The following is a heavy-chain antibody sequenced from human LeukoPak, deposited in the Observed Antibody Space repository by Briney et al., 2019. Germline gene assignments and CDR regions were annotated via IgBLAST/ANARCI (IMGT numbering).Heavy chain of an antibody. CDR2: IYYSGST. V-gene: IGHV4-39*07. CDR1: GGSISSSSYY. CDR3: ARDAGGGTYYYDSSGYQWGTYFDY. D-gene: IGHD3-22*01. J-gene: IGHJ4*02. Sequence: SETLSLTCTVSGGSISSSSYYWGWIRQPPGKGLEWIGSIYYSGSTYYNPSLKSRVTISVDTSKNQFSLKLSSVTAADTAVYYCARDAGGGTYYYDSSGYQWGTYFDYWGQGTLVTVSS.